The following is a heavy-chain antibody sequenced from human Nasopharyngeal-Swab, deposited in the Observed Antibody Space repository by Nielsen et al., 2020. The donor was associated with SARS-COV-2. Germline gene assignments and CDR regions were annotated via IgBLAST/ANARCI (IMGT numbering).Heavy chain of an antibody. J-gene: IGHJ4*02. V-gene: IGHV3-30-3*01. CDR2: ISYDGSNK. D-gene: IGHD5-18*01. Sequence: GESLKISCAASGFTFSSYAMHWVRQAPGKGLEWVAVISYDGSNKYYADSVKGRFTISRDNSKNTLYLQMNSLRAEDTAVYYCARQRIQLWLRVFDYWGQGTLVTVSS. CDR3: ARQRIQLWLRVFDY. CDR1: GFTFSSYA.